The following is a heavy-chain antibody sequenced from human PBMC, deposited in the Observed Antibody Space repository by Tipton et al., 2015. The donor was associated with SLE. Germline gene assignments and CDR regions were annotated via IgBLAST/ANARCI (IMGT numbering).Heavy chain of an antibody. CDR1: GDSVSSGGNY. Sequence: TLSLTCTVSGDSVSSGGNYWTWVRQPAGKGLEWIGHISPSGSTPYHPSLRSRVTISVDKSKNQFSLKVNSVTAADTAVYYCARDPGRMVAGAGNMDVWGQGTTVTVSS. CDR2: ISPSGST. CDR3: ARDPGRMVAGAGNMDV. J-gene: IGHJ6*02. V-gene: IGHV4-61*09. D-gene: IGHD6-19*01.